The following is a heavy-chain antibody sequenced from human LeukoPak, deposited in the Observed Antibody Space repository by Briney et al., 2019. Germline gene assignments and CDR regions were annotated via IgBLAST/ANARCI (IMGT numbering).Heavy chain of an antibody. D-gene: IGHD2-2*01. CDR3: ARDRRSCSSTSCLHNYYYYYGMDV. J-gene: IGHJ6*02. CDR1: GFTFSSYP. Sequence: GGSLRLSCSASGFTFSSYPMHWVRQAPGKGLEWVAVISYDGSNKYYTDSVKGRFTISRDNSKNTLYVQMNSLGAEDTAVYYCARDRRSCSSTSCLHNYYYYYGMDVWGQGTTVTVSS. V-gene: IGHV3-30*04. CDR2: ISYDGSNK.